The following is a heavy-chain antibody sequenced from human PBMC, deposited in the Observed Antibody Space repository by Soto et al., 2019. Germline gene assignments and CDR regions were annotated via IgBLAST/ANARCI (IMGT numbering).Heavy chain of an antibody. V-gene: IGHV1-18*01. CDR1: GYAFTSYA. J-gene: IGHJ3*02. D-gene: IGHD1-26*01. CDR2: ISAYNGNT. Sequence: QVQLVQSGAEVKKPGASVKVSCKASGYAFTSYAISWLRQAPGQGLEWMGWISAYNGNTNYAQKLQGRVTMTTDTSTSTAYMELRSLRSDDTAVYYCARDRDPLLVGSDAFDIWGQGTMVTVSS. CDR3: ARDRDPLLVGSDAFDI.